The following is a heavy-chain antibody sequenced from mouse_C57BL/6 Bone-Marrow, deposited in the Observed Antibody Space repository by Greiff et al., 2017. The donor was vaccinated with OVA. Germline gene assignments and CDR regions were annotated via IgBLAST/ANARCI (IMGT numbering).Heavy chain of an antibody. CDR2: IDPSDSYT. V-gene: IGHV1-59*01. Sequence: VQLQQPGAELVRPGTSVKLSCKASGYTFTSYWMHWVKQRPGQGLEWIGVIDPSDSYTNYNQQFKGKATLTVDTSSSTAYMQLSSLTSEDSAVYYWARFSYGSSPDYWGQGTTLTVSS. CDR3: ARFSYGSSPDY. CDR1: GYTFTSYW. D-gene: IGHD1-1*01. J-gene: IGHJ2*01.